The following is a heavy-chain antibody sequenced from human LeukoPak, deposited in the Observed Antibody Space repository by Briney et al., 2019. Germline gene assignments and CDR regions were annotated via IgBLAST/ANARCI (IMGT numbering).Heavy chain of an antibody. CDR3: ARVKAQSELPYFDY. CDR2: IYYSGST. J-gene: IGHJ4*02. Sequence: SETLSLTCTVSGGSISSYYWSWIRQPPGKGLEWIGYIYYSGSTYYNPSLKSRVTISVDTSKNRFSLKLSSVTAADTAVYYCARVKAQSELPYFDYWGQGTLVTVSS. D-gene: IGHD3-10*01. CDR1: GGSISSYY. V-gene: IGHV4-59*12.